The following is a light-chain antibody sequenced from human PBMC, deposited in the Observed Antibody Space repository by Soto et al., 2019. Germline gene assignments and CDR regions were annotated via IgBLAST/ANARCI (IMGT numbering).Light chain of an antibody. J-gene: IGKJ5*01. CDR2: GAS. CDR3: QQRTNWPT. Sequence: IVWTQSQGTLSLSPGERATLSCRASQSVSGSYLAWYQQKPGQAPRLLIYGASSRATGIPDRFSGSGSGTDFTLTISRLEPEDFGVYYCQQRTNWPTFGQGTRLEIK. V-gene: IGKV3D-20*02. CDR1: QSVSGSY.